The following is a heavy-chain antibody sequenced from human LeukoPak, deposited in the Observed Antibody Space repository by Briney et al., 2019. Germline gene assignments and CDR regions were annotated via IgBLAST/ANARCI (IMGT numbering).Heavy chain of an antibody. CDR3: ARVPHYYDSSGYYYFDY. CDR1: GYTFTGYY. V-gene: IGHV1-2*02. CDR2: VNPNSGGT. J-gene: IGHJ4*02. D-gene: IGHD3-22*01. Sequence: ASVRVSCKASGYTFTGYYMHWVRQAPGQGLEWMGWVNPNSGGTNYARKFQGRVTMTRDTSISTAYMELSRLRSDDTAVYYCARVPHYYDSSGYYYFDYWGQGTLVTVSS.